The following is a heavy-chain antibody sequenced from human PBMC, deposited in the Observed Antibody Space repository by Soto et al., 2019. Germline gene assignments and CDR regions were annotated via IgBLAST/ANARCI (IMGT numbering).Heavy chain of an antibody. CDR2: IGTAGDT. D-gene: IGHD1-1*01. J-gene: IGHJ6*02. Sequence: EVQLVESGRGLVQPGGSLRLSCAASGFTFSTYDMYWVRQPTGKGLEWVSSIGTAGDTYYPGSVKGRFTISRENAKSSLYLQMNSLRVGDTAVYYCARDRREPYDYGLDVWGQGTTVTVS. V-gene: IGHV3-13*04. CDR1: GFTFSTYD. CDR3: ARDRREPYDYGLDV.